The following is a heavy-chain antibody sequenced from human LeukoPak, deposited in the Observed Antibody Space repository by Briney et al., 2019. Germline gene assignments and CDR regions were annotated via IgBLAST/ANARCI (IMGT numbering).Heavy chain of an antibody. Sequence: PSETLSLTCAVYGGSFSGYYWSWIRQPPGKGLEWIGEINHSGSTNYNPSLKSRVTISVDTSKNQFSLKLSSVTAADTAVYYCARRIAAAGTRAFDIWGQGTMVTVSS. CDR2: INHSGST. CDR3: ARRIAAAGTRAFDI. CDR1: GGSFSGYY. D-gene: IGHD6-13*01. V-gene: IGHV4-34*01. J-gene: IGHJ3*02.